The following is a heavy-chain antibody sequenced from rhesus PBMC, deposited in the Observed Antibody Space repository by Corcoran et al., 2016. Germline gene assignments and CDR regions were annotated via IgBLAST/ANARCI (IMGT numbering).Heavy chain of an antibody. V-gene: IGHV4-173*01. CDR1: GGSISSNY. CDR3: AREIGVLVVVAIDF. Sequence: QLQLQELGPGLVKPSETLSLTCAVSGGSISSNYWRWIRQPPGKGLEWIGRISGSGGSTDYNPSLKSRVTISTDTSKNQFSLKLSSVTAADTAVYYCAREIGVLVVVAIDFWGQGLRVTVSS. D-gene: IGHD2-21*01. CDR2: ISGSGGST. J-gene: IGHJ3*01.